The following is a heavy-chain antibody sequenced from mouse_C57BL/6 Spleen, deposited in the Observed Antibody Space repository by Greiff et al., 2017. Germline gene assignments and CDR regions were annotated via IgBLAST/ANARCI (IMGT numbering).Heavy chain of an antibody. J-gene: IGHJ2*01. V-gene: IGHV1-19*01. CDR1: GYTFTDYY. D-gene: IGHD1-1*01. CDR3: ARGGMYGYFDY. CDR2: INPYNGGT. Sequence: VQLQQPGPVLVKPGASVKMSCKASGYTFTDYYMNWVKQSHGKSLEWIGVINPYNGGTSYNQKFKGKATLTVDKSSSTAYMELNSLTSEDSAVYYCARGGMYGYFDYWGQGTTLTVSS.